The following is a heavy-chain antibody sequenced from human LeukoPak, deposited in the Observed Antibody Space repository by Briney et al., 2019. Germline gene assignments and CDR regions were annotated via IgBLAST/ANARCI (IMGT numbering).Heavy chain of an antibody. V-gene: IGHV1-2*02. CDR2: ITPSSSAT. Sequence: ASVKVSCKTSGYTFTAYNIHWVRQAPGQGLEWMGWITPSSSATNYAQQLQGRITMTRDTSISTAYMELNNLISDDTAVYYCARGMGSGTYRRFDFWGQGTLVTVSS. CDR3: ARGMGSGTYRRFDF. D-gene: IGHD3-10*01. J-gene: IGHJ4*02. CDR1: GYTFTAYN.